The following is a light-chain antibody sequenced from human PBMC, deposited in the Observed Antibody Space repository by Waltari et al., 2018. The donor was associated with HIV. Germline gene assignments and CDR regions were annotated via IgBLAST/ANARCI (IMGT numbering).Light chain of an antibody. V-gene: IGLV3-1*01. CDR3: QAWDSSTVV. CDR1: KLGDTY. J-gene: IGLJ2*01. CDR2: HDI. Sequence: SYELTQPPSVSVSPGQTASIPCSGDKLGDTYACWFQQKPGPSPVLVIYHDIQRPSGIPDRFSGSNSGNTATLTISGTQAMDEADYYCQAWDSSTVVFGGGTKLTVL.